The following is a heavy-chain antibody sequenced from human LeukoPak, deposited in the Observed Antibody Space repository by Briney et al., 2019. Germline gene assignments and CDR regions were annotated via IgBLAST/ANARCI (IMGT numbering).Heavy chain of an antibody. Sequence: GGSLRPSSASSGCTFSSYEMNWVRQAPGKGLEWVSYISSSGSTIYYADSVKVRFTISRDNAKNSLYLQMNSLRAEDTAVYYCAKDLSGSYWFDPWGQGTLVTVSS. V-gene: IGHV3-48*03. CDR3: AKDLSGSYWFDP. D-gene: IGHD1-26*01. CDR1: GCTFSSYE. CDR2: ISSSGSTI. J-gene: IGHJ5*02.